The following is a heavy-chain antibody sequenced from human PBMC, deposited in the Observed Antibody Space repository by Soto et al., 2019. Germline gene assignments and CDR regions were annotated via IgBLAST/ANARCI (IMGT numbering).Heavy chain of an antibody. CDR1: GGSFSGYY. CDR3: ASRSKNDLSDMDV. D-gene: IGHD3-3*01. J-gene: IGHJ6*02. CDR2: INHSGST. V-gene: IGHV4-34*01. Sequence: QVQLQQWGAGLLKPSETLSLTCAVYGGSFSGYYWSWIRQRPGKGLEWIGEINHSGSTNYNPSLKSRVTISVDTSKNQFSLKLSSVTAADTAVYYCASRSKNDLSDMDVWGQGTTVPVSS.